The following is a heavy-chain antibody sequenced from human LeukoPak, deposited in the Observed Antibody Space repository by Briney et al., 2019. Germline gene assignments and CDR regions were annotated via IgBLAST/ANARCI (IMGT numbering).Heavy chain of an antibody. D-gene: IGHD3-22*01. CDR1: GGSFSGYY. CDR3: ARHGYDNSGYPLDY. J-gene: IGHJ4*02. V-gene: IGHV4-34*01. Sequence: SETLSLTCAVYGGSFSGYYWSWIRQPPGKGPEWIGEINHSGSTNYNPSLKSRVTISVDTSRNQFSLKLNSVTAADTAMYYCARHGYDNSGYPLDYWGQGTLVTVSS. CDR2: INHSGST.